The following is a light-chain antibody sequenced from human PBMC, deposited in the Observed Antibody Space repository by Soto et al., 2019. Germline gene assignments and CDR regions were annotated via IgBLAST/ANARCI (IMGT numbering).Light chain of an antibody. CDR1: QSVSSN. J-gene: IGKJ4*01. CDR3: QQYDNWPLT. V-gene: IGKV3-15*01. Sequence: IVMTQSPATLPVSPGERATLSCRASQSVSSNLAWYQQKPGQAPRFLIYGASTRATGIPARFSGSGSGTEFTLTISSLQSEDFAVYYCQQYDNWPLTLGGGTKVDIK. CDR2: GAS.